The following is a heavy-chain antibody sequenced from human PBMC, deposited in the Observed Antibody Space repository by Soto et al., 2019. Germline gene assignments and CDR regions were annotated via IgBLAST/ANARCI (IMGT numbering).Heavy chain of an antibody. Sequence: ASVKVSCKASGYTFTSYAMHWVRQAPGQRLEGMGWINAGNGNTKYSQKFQGRVTITRDTSASTAYMELSSLRSEDTAVYYCARETVWRSRDYYYGMDVWGQGTTVTVSS. CDR2: INAGNGNT. CDR1: GYTFTSYA. D-gene: IGHD3-16*01. V-gene: IGHV1-3*01. J-gene: IGHJ6*02. CDR3: ARETVWRSRDYYYGMDV.